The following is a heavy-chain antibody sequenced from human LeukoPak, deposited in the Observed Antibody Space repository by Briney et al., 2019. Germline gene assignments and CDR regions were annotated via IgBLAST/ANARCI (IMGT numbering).Heavy chain of an antibody. CDR3: AKDGGSYSANYGGAAESDN. Sequence: GGSLRLSCTASGFTFSSYAMTWVRQAPGKGLEWVSAVSGYGGRSYYADSVKGRFTISRDNSKNTLYLQMNSLRAEDTAVYYCAKDGGSYSANYGGAAESDNWGQGTLVTVSS. CDR2: VSGYGGRS. V-gene: IGHV3-23*01. J-gene: IGHJ4*02. CDR1: GFTFSSYA. D-gene: IGHD1-26*01.